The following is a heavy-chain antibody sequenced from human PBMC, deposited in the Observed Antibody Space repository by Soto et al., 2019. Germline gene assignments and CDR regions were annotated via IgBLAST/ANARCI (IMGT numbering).Heavy chain of an antibody. CDR1: GGSISSSTYY. V-gene: IGHV4-39*01. D-gene: IGHD6-13*01. Sequence: PSETLSLTCTVSGGSISSSTYYWGWMRQPPGKGLEWIASFFIGGNTYYNPSLKSRVTISFDTSKNQFSLRLTSVTASDTAVYYCARPDSSSWAAPFGSWGQGTLVTVSS. CDR2: FFIGGNT. CDR3: ARPDSSSWAAPFGS. J-gene: IGHJ4*02.